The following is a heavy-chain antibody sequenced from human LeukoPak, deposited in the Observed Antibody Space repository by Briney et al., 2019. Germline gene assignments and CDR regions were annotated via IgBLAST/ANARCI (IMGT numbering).Heavy chain of an antibody. CDR1: GFTFSSYA. D-gene: IGHD5-24*01. Sequence: GGSLRLSCAASGFTFSSYAMSWVRQAPGKGLEWVAVISYDGSNKYYADSVKGRFTISRDNSKNTLYLQMNSLRAEDTAVYYCAKDNPPTKDWGQGTLVTVSS. CDR3: AKDNPPTKD. CDR2: ISYDGSNK. V-gene: IGHV3-30*18. J-gene: IGHJ4*02.